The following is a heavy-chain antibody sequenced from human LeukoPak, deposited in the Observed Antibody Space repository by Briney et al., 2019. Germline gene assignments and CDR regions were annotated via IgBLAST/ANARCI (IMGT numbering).Heavy chain of an antibody. Sequence: RASVKVSCKTSGYTFSDYYIHWIRQAPGQGLEWVGWINPNSGDTDYAQKFQGRVTMTRDTSISTAYMELSRLRSDDTAVYYCARDGGYCSGGSCYGYFDYWGQGTLVTVSS. CDR2: INPNSGDT. J-gene: IGHJ4*02. CDR1: GYTFSDYY. CDR3: ARDGGYCSGGSCYGYFDY. D-gene: IGHD2-15*01. V-gene: IGHV1-2*02.